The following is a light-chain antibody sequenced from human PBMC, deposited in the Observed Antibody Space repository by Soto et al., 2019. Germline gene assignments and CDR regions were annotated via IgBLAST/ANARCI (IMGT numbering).Light chain of an antibody. CDR1: QSVGSN. J-gene: IGKJ5*01. Sequence: EIVMTQSPATLSVSPGERVTLSCRARQSVGSNLAWYQQTPGQAPRVVIYDASTRATVIPARFSGSGSGTEFTLTISSLQSEDFATYYCQQSYGTPITFGQGTRLEIK. V-gene: IGKV3-15*01. CDR2: DAS. CDR3: QQSYGTPIT.